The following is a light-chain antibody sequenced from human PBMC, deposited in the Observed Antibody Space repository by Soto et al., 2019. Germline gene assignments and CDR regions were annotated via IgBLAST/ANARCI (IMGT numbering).Light chain of an antibody. Sequence: DIQLTQSPSSLSASVGDRVTITCRASQAIYTYLVWYQQKPGTVPKLLIFAASTLQSGVPARFSGSGSGTDFTLTISSLQPEDVATYYCQNYNGAPWTFGQGTKVEIK. CDR3: QNYNGAPWT. CDR2: AAS. CDR1: QAIYTY. J-gene: IGKJ1*01. V-gene: IGKV1-27*01.